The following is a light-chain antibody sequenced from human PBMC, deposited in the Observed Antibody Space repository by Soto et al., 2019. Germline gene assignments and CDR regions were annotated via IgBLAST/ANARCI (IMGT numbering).Light chain of an antibody. CDR1: QSVSNS. V-gene: IGKV3-11*01. CDR3: QQRSYWLT. J-gene: IGKJ4*01. Sequence: EIVLTQSPATLSLSPGERATLSCWASQSVSNSLAWYQQKPGQAPRLLIYDASNRATGIPARFSGSGSGTDFTLTISSLEPEDFAVYYCQQRSYWLTFGGGTKVEI. CDR2: DAS.